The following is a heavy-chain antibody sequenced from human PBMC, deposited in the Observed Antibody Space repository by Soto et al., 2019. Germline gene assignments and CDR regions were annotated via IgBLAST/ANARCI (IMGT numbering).Heavy chain of an antibody. CDR1: GDSVSSPYY. CDR3: ARSAGWYAVHS. CDR2: VFHTGTT. J-gene: IGHJ4*02. Sequence: QVQLQESGPGLVKPSGTLSLTCAVSGDSVSSPYYWCWVRQPPGKGLELIGEVFHTGTTSYNPSLRSRVTISMDKSINQSSLVLSSVTAADTAVYYCARSAGWYAVHSWGPGTLVIVSS. D-gene: IGHD6-19*01. V-gene: IGHV4-4*02.